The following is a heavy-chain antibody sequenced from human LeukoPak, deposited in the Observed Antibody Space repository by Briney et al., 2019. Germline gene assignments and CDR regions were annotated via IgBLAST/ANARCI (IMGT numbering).Heavy chain of an antibody. CDR2: INHSGST. CDR1: GGSFSGYY. D-gene: IGHD3-22*01. J-gene: IGHJ4*02. Sequence: SETLSLTCAVYGGSFSGYYWSWIRQPPGRGLEWIGEINHSGSTNYNPSLKSRVTISVDTSKNQFSLKLSSVTAADTAVYYCARGYYYYDSSGYSPAETFDYWGQGTLVTVSS. V-gene: IGHV4-34*01. CDR3: ARGYYYYDSSGYSPAETFDY.